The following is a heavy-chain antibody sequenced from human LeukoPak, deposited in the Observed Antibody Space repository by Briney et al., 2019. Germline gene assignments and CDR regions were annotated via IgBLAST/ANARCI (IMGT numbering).Heavy chain of an antibody. CDR3: ASYSSGWPYYYYYMDV. V-gene: IGHV3-23*01. J-gene: IGHJ6*03. D-gene: IGHD6-19*01. Sequence: GGTLRLSCAASGFTFSSYGMSWVRQAPGKGLEWVSAISGSGGSTYYADSVKGRFTISRDSSKNTLYLQMNSLRAEDTAVYYCASYSSGWPYYYYYMDVWGKGTTVTISS. CDR2: ISGSGGST. CDR1: GFTFSSYG.